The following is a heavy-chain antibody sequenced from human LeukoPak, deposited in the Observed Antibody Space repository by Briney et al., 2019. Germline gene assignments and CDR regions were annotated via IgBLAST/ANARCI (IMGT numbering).Heavy chain of an antibody. CDR1: GYSISSGYY. CDR2: IYHSGST. Sequence: SETLSLTCTVSGYSISSGYYWGWIRQPPGKGLEWIGTIYHSGSTYYNPSLKSRVTISVDTSKNQFSLKLSSVTAADTAVYYCARLGGGGSGSYYWFDPWGQGTLVTVSS. J-gene: IGHJ5*02. CDR3: ARLGGGGSGSYYWFDP. D-gene: IGHD1-26*01. V-gene: IGHV4-38-2*02.